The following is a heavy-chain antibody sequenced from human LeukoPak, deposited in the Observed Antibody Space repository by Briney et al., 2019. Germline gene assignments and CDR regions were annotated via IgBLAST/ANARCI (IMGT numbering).Heavy chain of an antibody. CDR3: ARLPVVPAAIISYYYYYMDV. J-gene: IGHJ6*03. D-gene: IGHD2-2*01. CDR1: GFTFSSYS. CDR2: ISSSSSTI. Sequence: AGGSLRLSCAASGFTFSSYSMNWLRQAPGKGLEWVSYISSSSSTIYYADSVKGRFTISRDNAKNSLYLQMNSLRAADTAVYYCARLPVVPAAIISYYYYYMDVWGKGTTVTVSS. V-gene: IGHV3-48*01.